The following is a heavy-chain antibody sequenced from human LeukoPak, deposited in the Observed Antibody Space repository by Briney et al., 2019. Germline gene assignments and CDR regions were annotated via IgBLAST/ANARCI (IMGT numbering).Heavy chain of an antibody. CDR1: GYTFTSYG. CDR2: ISAYNGNT. V-gene: IGHV1-18*01. CDR3: ARDLSGSLYYYYYGMDV. Sequence: ASVTVSFTASGYTFTSYGISWVRQAPGQGLEWMGWISAYNGNTNYAQKLQGRVTMTTDTSTSTAYMELRSLRSDDTAVYYCARDLSGSLYYYYYGMDVWGQGTTVTVSS. D-gene: IGHD1-26*01. J-gene: IGHJ6*02.